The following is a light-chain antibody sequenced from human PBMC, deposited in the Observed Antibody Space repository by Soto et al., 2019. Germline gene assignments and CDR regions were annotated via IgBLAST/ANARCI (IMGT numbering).Light chain of an antibody. CDR3: SSYAGTNNLLYV. V-gene: IGLV2-8*01. CDR2: GVS. J-gene: IGLJ1*01. CDR1: SSDVGAYNY. Sequence: QSVLTRPPSASGSPGQSVTISCSGTSSDVGAYNYVSWYQQHPGKAPRLLIYGVSQRPSGVPDRFSGSKSANTASLTVSGLQPEDEADYYCSSYAGTNNLLYVFGTGTKVTVL.